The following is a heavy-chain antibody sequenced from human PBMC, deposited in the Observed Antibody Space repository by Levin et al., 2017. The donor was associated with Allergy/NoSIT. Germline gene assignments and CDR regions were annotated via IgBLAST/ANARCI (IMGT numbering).Heavy chain of an antibody. V-gene: IGHV1-46*03. Sequence: GESLKISCKASGYTFSTYYIHWVRQAPGQGLEWMGIINPSIGSTTYAQKFHGRATMTRDTSTTTVYMELSSLTSEDTAVYYCARMGEDGETSGDMFYFDYWGQGTLVTVSS. D-gene: IGHD3-16*01. CDR1: GYTFSTYY. CDR2: INPSIGST. CDR3: ARMGEDGETSGDMFYFDY. J-gene: IGHJ4*02.